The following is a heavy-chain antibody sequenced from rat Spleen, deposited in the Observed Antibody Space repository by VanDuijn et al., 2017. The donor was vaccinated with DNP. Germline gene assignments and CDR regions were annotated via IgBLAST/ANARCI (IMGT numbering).Heavy chain of an antibody. V-gene: IGHV5-58*01. CDR2: INPDGGNT. CDR1: GFTFSTYW. Sequence: EVQLVETGGDLVPPGRSLKLSCVASGFTFSTYWMFWIRQAPGKGLEWVASINPDGGNTYCQDSVKGRFTISRDNAKTTLYLQMDSLRSEDTATYYCATHGSISTISTGAMDVWGQGVLVTVSS. D-gene: IGHD1-2*01. CDR3: ATHGSISTISTGAMDV. J-gene: IGHJ2*01.